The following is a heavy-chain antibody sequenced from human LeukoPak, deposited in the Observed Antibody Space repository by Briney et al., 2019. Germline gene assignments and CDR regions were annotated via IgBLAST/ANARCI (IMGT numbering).Heavy chain of an antibody. CDR1: GFTFNSYA. CDR2: ISYDGSNK. J-gene: IGHJ4*02. Sequence: GGSLRLSCAASGFTFNSYAMHWVRQAPGKGLEWVAVISYDGSNKYYADSVKGRFTISRDNSKNTLYLQMNSLRAEDTAVYYCARDFGGYNYFDYWGQGTLVTVSS. V-gene: IGHV3-30*04. D-gene: IGHD5-24*01. CDR3: ARDFGGYNYFDY.